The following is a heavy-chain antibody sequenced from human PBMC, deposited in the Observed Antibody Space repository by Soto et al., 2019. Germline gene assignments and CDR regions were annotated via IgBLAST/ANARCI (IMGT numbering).Heavy chain of an antibody. V-gene: IGHV3-33*01. Sequence: QVQLVESGGGVVQPGRSLRLSCSASGVTFRSYGMHWVRQAPGKGLEWVAVIWDDGSNKYYADSVKGRFTISRDNSKNTLYLHMNSLRAEDTASYYCARDHGGDVTYFDYWGQGTLVTVSS. J-gene: IGHJ4*02. CDR3: ARDHGGDVTYFDY. CDR1: GVTFRSYG. D-gene: IGHD2-21*02. CDR2: IWDDGSNK.